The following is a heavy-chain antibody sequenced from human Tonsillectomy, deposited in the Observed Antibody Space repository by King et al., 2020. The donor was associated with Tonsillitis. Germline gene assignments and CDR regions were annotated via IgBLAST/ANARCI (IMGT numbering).Heavy chain of an antibody. V-gene: IGHV3-23*04. D-gene: IGHD4-17*01. CDR1: GFTFSSYA. Sequence: VQLVESGGGLVQPGGSLRLSCAASGFTFSSYAMSWVRQAPGKGLEWVSAISGSGGSTYYADSVKGRFTSSRGNSKNTLYLQMNSLRAEDTAGYYCAKGTTVTRGWFDPWGQGTLVTVSS. CDR3: AKGTTVTRGWFDP. J-gene: IGHJ5*02. CDR2: ISGSGGST.